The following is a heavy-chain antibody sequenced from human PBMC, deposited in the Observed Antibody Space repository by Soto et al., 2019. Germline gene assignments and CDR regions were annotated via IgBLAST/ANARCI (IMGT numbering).Heavy chain of an antibody. Sequence: ASVKVSCKASGGTFSSYAISWVRQAPGQGLEWMGGIIPIFGTANYAQKFQGRVTITADESTSTAYMELSSLRSEDTAVYYCANSSGPLSNWFDPWGQGTPVTVSS. CDR3: ANSSGPLSNWFDP. CDR1: GGTFSSYA. V-gene: IGHV1-69*13. D-gene: IGHD6-19*01. J-gene: IGHJ5*02. CDR2: IIPIFGTA.